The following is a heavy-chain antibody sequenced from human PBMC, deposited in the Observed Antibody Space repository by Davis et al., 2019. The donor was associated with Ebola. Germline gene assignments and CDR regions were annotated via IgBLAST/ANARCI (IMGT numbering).Heavy chain of an antibody. J-gene: IGHJ4*02. Sequence: SETLSLTCTVSGGSISSYYWSWIRQAPGKGLEWIGSIYHSGSTNYKPSLKSRLTISLDTSKNQFSLRLNSVTAADTAVYYCARDFVYWGQGTLVTVSS. CDR3: ARDFVY. CDR2: IYHSGST. V-gene: IGHV4-4*08. CDR1: GGSISSYY.